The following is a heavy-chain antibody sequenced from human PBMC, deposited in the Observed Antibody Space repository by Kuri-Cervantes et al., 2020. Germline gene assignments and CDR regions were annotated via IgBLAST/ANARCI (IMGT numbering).Heavy chain of an antibody. Sequence: ASVKVSCKASGYTFTSYGVSWVRQAPGQELQWMGWISAYNGNTNYAQKLQGRVTMTTDTSTSTAYMELRSLRSDDTAVYYCARAKLYGSGTNWFDPWGQGTLVTVSS. J-gene: IGHJ5*02. D-gene: IGHD3-10*01. CDR2: ISAYNGNT. CDR1: GYTFTSYG. CDR3: ARAKLYGSGTNWFDP. V-gene: IGHV1-18*01.